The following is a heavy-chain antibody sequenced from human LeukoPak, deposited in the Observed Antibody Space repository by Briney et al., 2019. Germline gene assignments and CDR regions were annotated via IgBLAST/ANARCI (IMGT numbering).Heavy chain of an antibody. D-gene: IGHD3-22*01. CDR3: ARDYYYDSSGYYDI. CDR2: INTNTGNP. V-gene: IGHV7-4-1*02. Sequence: AASVKVSCKASGYTFTGYYMHWVRQAPGQGLEWMGWINTNTGNPTYAQGFTGRFVFSLDTSVSTAYLQISSLKAEDTAVYYCARDYYYDSSGYYDIWGQGTMVTVSS. CDR1: GYTFTGYY. J-gene: IGHJ3*02.